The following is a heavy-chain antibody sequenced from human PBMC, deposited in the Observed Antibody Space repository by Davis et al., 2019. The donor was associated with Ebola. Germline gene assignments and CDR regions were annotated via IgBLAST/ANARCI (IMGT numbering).Heavy chain of an antibody. CDR2: ISGSGGST. CDR1: GFTFSSYA. D-gene: IGHD2-2*01. V-gene: IGHV3-23*01. J-gene: IGHJ6*02. CDR3: AKGGVAGGRVVPAAAPVYYYYGMDV. Sequence: PGGSLRLSCAASGFTFSSYAMSWVRQAPGKGLEWVSAISGSGGSTYYADSVKGRFTISRDNSKNTLYLQMNSLRAEDTAVYYCAKGGVAGGRVVPAAAPVYYYYGMDVWGQGTTVTVSS.